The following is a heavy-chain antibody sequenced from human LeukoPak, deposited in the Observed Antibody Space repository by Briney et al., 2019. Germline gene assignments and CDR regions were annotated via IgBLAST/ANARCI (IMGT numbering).Heavy chain of an antibody. V-gene: IGHV3-23*01. CDR3: AKEGAWGIAVAGTWGYYFGY. J-gene: IGHJ4*02. CDR1: GFTFSSYA. Sequence: GGSLRLSCAASGFTFSSYAMSWVRQAPGKGLEWVSAISGSGGSTYYADSVKGRFTIPRDNSKNTLYLQMNSLRAEDTAVYYCAKEGAWGIAVAGTWGYYFGYWGQGTLVTVSS. CDR2: ISGSGGST. D-gene: IGHD6-19*01.